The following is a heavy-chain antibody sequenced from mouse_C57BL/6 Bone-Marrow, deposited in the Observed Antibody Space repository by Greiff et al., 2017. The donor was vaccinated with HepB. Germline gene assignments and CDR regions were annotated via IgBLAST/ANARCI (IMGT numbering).Heavy chain of an antibody. CDR2: ISSGSSTI. Sequence: EVQGVESGGGLVKPGGSLKLSCAASGFTFSDYGMHWVRQAPEKGLEWVAYISSGSSTIYYGDTVKGRFTISRDNAKNTLYLQMTSLRSEDTAMYYCARPRVYDYLFAYWGQGTLVTVSA. CDR3: ARPRVYDYLFAY. D-gene: IGHD2-4*01. V-gene: IGHV5-17*01. CDR1: GFTFSDYG. J-gene: IGHJ3*01.